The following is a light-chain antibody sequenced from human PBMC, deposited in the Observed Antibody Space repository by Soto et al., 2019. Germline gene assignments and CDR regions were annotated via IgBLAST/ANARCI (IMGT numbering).Light chain of an antibody. Sequence: EIVLTQSPGPLSLSPGEGATLSCRASQGFSSSYLAWYQHKPGQAPRLLIYGASSRASGIPGRFSGSGSGTDFTLTINRLEPEDVAVYYCQQYGASVTFGHGTNVDLK. CDR2: GAS. V-gene: IGKV3-20*01. CDR3: QQYGASVT. CDR1: QGFSSSY. J-gene: IGKJ3*01.